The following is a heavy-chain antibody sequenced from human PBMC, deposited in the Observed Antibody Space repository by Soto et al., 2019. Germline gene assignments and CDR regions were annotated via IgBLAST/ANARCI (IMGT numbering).Heavy chain of an antibody. D-gene: IGHD1-26*01. J-gene: IGHJ5*02. CDR1: GYTFTDFY. CDR3: ATGTNGTSGWYHP. V-gene: IGHV1-2*02. CDR2: INPKTGDT. Sequence: QEQLVQSGTEVKKPGASVTVSCKSSGYTFTDFYLHWLRQAPGQGLEWGGWINPKTGDTKSSQKFQGRVTMSRDTSVSTAYIDLTSLTSDETAMYYCATGTNGTSGWYHPWGQGTRVTVSS.